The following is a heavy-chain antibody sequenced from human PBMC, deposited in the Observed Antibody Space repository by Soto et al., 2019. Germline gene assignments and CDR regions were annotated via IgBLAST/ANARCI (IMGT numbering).Heavy chain of an antibody. Sequence: QSGGSLRLSCAASGFTFSSYWMHWVRQAPGKGLVWVSRINSDGRSTSYADSVKGRFTISSDNAKNTLYLQMNSLRAEATAVYYCARDQELLWFGETQYGMDVWGQGTTVTVSS. CDR3: ARDQELLWFGETQYGMDV. V-gene: IGHV3-74*01. CDR1: GFTFSSYW. CDR2: INSDGRST. J-gene: IGHJ6*02. D-gene: IGHD3-10*01.